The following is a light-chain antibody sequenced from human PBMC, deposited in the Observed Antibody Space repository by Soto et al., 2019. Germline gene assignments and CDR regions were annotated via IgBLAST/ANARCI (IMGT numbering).Light chain of an antibody. Sequence: EIVMTQSPATLSVSPGERATLSCRASQSVSSNLAWYQQKPGQAPRLLIYGASTRAPGIPARISGSGSGTEFTLTISSLQSEDFAVYYCQQYHNWPPLTFGGGTKVEIK. CDR2: GAS. CDR3: QQYHNWPPLT. CDR1: QSVSSN. V-gene: IGKV3-15*01. J-gene: IGKJ4*01.